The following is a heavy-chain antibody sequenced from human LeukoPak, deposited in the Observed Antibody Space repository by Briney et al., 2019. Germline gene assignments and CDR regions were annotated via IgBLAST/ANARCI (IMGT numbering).Heavy chain of an antibody. D-gene: IGHD6-13*01. J-gene: IGHJ6*02. CDR2: IYSGGST. CDR1: GFTFSSYA. Sequence: GGSLRLSCAASGFTFSSYAMSWVRQAPGKGLEWVSVIYSGGSTYYADSVKGRFTISRDNSKNTLYLQMNSLRAEDTAVYYCARDALTGIAAAGINTDPSPISMQDVWGQGTTVTVSS. V-gene: IGHV3-66*01. CDR3: ARDALTGIAAAGINTDPSPISMQDV.